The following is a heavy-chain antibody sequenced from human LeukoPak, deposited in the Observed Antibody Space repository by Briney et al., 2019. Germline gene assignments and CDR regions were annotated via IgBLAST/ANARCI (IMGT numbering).Heavy chain of an antibody. D-gene: IGHD3-10*01. J-gene: IGHJ3*02. V-gene: IGHV4-30-4*01. Sequence: SQTLSLTCTVSGGSISSGDYYWSWIRQPPGKGLEWIGYIYYSGSTYYNPSLKSRVTISVDTSKNQFSLKLSSVTAADTAVYYCARVPAGSLDAFDIWGQGTMVTVSS. CDR3: ARVPAGSLDAFDI. CDR2: IYYSGST. CDR1: GGSISSGDYY.